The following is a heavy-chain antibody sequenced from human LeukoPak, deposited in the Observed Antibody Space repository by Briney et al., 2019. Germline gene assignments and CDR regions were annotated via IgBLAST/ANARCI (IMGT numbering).Heavy chain of an antibody. CDR1: GYIFTDYY. Sequence: GASVKVSCKASGYIFTDYYIHWVRQAPGRGLEWMAWINPNSGDTNYAQKFQGRVTMTRDTSIRTANMDLNRLTSNDTAMYYCARGRGSGWSPPDYWGQGTLVIVSS. CDR3: ARGRGSGWSPPDY. J-gene: IGHJ4*02. D-gene: IGHD6-19*01. CDR2: INPNSGDT. V-gene: IGHV1-2*02.